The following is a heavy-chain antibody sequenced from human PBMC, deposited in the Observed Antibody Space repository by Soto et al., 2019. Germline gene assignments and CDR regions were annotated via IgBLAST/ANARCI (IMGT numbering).Heavy chain of an antibody. J-gene: IGHJ4*02. CDR2: IYYSGST. V-gene: IGHV4-59*01. Sequence: SETLSLTCTVAGGSISSYYWSWIRQPPGKGLEWIGNIYYSGSTNYNPSLKSRVAISVDTTKNQFSLKLTSVTAADTAVYYCARGFLGSSPRRAFEYWGQGALVTVSS. D-gene: IGHD6-6*01. CDR1: GGSISSYY. CDR3: ARGFLGSSPRRAFEY.